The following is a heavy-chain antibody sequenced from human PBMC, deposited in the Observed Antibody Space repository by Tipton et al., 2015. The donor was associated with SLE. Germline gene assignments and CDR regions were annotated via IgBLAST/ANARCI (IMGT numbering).Heavy chain of an antibody. D-gene: IGHD2-15*01. V-gene: IGHV4-34*01. CDR1: GGSSSGYY. CDR3: ARAAPACSGGSCYLWFDP. J-gene: IGHJ5*02. CDR2: INHSGST. Sequence: TLSLTCAVYGGSSSGYYWSWIRQPPGKGLEWIGEINHSGSTNYNPSLKSRVTISVDTSKNQFSLKLSSVTAADTAVYYCARAAPACSGGSCYLWFDPWGQGTLVTVSS.